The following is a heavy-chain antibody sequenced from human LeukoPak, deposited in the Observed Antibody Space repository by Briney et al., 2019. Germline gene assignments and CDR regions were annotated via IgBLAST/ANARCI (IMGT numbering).Heavy chain of an antibody. CDR2: ISGSGGST. CDR3: AKGSVSVVVPAVIPYY. D-gene: IGHD2-2*01. CDR1: GFTFKNYA. Sequence: GGSLRLSCAASGFTFKNYAMSWVRQAPGKGLEWVSGISGSGGSTYYADSVKGRFTISRDNSKNTLYLQMNSLRAEDTAVYYCAKGSVSVVVPAVIPYYWGQGTLVTVPS. V-gene: IGHV3-23*01. J-gene: IGHJ4*02.